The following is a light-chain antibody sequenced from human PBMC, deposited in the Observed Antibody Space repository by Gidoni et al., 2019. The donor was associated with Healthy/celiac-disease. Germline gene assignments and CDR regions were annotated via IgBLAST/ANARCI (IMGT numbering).Light chain of an antibody. CDR2: RNN. Sequence: QSVLTQPPSASGTPGQSVTISCSGSSSNIGSNYVYWYQQLPVTAPKLLIYRNNQRPSGGPARFSGSKSGTSASLAISGLRSEDESDYYCAAWDDSLSGWVFGGGTKLTVL. V-gene: IGLV1-47*01. J-gene: IGLJ3*02. CDR3: AAWDDSLSGWV. CDR1: SSNIGSNY.